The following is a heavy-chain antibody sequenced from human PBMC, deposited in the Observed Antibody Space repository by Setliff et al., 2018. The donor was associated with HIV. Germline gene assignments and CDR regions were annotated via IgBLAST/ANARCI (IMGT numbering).Heavy chain of an antibody. J-gene: IGHJ4*02. CDR2: IYSPGST. D-gene: IGHD4-17*01. CDR3: AKGAGFYGDYTFDY. CDR1: GASITSHY. V-gene: IGHV4-59*11. Sequence: PSETLSLTCTVSGASITSHYWSWIRQSPGRELEWIGYIYSPGSTNYNPSLQSRVSISMDASKNKFSLKVTSVTSADTAVYYCAKGAGFYGDYTFDYWGQGNLVTVSS.